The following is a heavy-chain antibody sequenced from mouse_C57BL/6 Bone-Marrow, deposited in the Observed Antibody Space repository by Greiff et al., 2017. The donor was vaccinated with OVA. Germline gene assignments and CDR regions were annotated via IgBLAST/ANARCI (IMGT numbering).Heavy chain of an antibody. V-gene: IGHV1-42*01. J-gene: IGHJ3*01. Sequence: EVKLMESGPELVKPGASVKISCKASGYSFTGYYMNWVKQSPEKSLEWIGEINPSTGGTTYNQKFKAKATLTVDKSSSTAYMQLKSLTSEDSAVYYCARSILWFAYWGQGTLVTVSA. CDR3: ARSILWFAY. CDR2: INPSTGGT. CDR1: GYSFTGYY.